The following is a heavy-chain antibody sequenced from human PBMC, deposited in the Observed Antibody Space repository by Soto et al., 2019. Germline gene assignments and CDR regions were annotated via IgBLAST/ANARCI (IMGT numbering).Heavy chain of an antibody. V-gene: IGHV3-7*01. CDR3: ARDREPNTPDY. CDR1: GFTFSNYW. Sequence: SGGSLRLSCAVSGFTFSNYWMTWVRQAPGKGLEWVAYMNQDGSQIYYVDSLRGRFTISRDNAKNSLYLQMNSLRVDDTAVYYCARDREPNTPDYWRQGTLVTVSS. D-gene: IGHD2-2*02. CDR2: MNQDGSQI. J-gene: IGHJ4*02.